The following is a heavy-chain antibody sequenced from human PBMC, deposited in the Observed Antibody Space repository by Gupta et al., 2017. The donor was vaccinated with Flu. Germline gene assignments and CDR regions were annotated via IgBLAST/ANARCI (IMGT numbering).Heavy chain of an antibody. CDR1: SSYS. J-gene: IGHJ4*02. Sequence: SSYSMNWVRQAPGKGLEWVSYISSSSSTIYYADSVKGRFTISRDNAKNSLYLQMNSLRAEDTAVYYCARAIRRRGGEGPDYWGQGTLVTVSS. CDR3: ARAIRRRGGEGPDY. D-gene: IGHD3-10*01. CDR2: ISSSSSTI. V-gene: IGHV3-48*01.